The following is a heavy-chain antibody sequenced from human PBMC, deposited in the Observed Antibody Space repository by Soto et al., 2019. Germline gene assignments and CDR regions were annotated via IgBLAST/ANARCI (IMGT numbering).Heavy chain of an antibody. D-gene: IGHD1-1*01. V-gene: IGHV4-39*01. CDR3: ARLTQEYNYYGMDV. Sequence: SETLSLTCTVSGCSIVTGSYYWGWIRQPPGQGLEWLGHIYYSGNTYYPPSLKSRVTISVDTSKNQFSLRLSSVTAADTAVYYCARLTQEYNYYGMDVWGQGTTVTVSS. CDR1: GCSIVTGSYY. CDR2: IYYSGNT. J-gene: IGHJ6*02.